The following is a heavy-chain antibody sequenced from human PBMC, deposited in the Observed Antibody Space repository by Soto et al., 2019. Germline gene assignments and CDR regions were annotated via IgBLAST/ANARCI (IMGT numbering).Heavy chain of an antibody. Sequence: GGSLRLSCAASGLIFSDYAMSWVRQAPGKGLECVACISGSGDKTFYADSVKGRFTISRDNSKNTVSLHMNSLRVDDTAVYFCAKDRFGIVGPVDYWGQGTLVTVSS. CDR2: ISGSGDKT. CDR3: AKDRFGIVGPVDY. D-gene: IGHD1-26*01. CDR1: GLIFSDYA. V-gene: IGHV3-23*01. J-gene: IGHJ4*02.